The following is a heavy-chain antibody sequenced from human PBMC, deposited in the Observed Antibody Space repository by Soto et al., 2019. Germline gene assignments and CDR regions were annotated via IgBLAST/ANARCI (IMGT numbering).Heavy chain of an antibody. J-gene: IGHJ4*02. CDR2: TYYRSKWYN. D-gene: IGHD3-9*01. CDR3: ARDTTDWYFDF. V-gene: IGHV6-1*01. CDR1: GDSVSSNNAG. Sequence: LSQTLSLTCAISGDSVSSNNAGWNWIRQSPSRGLEWLGRTYYRSKWYNDHALSVKSRITINPDTSKNQFSLQLNSVTPEDTAVHYCARDTTDWYFDFWGQGSLVTVSS.